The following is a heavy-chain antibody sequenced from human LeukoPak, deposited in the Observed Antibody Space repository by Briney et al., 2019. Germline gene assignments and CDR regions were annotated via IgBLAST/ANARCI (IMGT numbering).Heavy chain of an antibody. J-gene: IGHJ6*04. CDR1: GFTFSSYE. Sequence: GGSLRLSCAASGFTFSSYEMNWVRQAPGKGLEWVSYISSSGSTIYYADPVKGRFTISRDNAKNSLYLQMNSLRAEDTAVYYCARVDYYGSWAHYYYYYGMDVWGKGTTVTVSS. V-gene: IGHV3-48*03. CDR2: ISSSGSTI. D-gene: IGHD3-10*01. CDR3: ARVDYYGSWAHYYYYYGMDV.